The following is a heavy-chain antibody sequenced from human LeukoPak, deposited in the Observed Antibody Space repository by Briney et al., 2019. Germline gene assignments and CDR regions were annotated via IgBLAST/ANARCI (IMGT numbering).Heavy chain of an antibody. J-gene: IGHJ4*02. D-gene: IGHD6-19*01. Sequence: GASLQISSEGSGSIFTNYWIGWGRQLPGKGVEGMGIIYPDDSDTRYSPSFQGQVTISADKSISTAYLQWSSLKASDTAMYYCARRAVAGIDYWGQGTLVTVSS. CDR1: GSIFTNYW. V-gene: IGHV5-51*01. CDR3: ARRAVAGIDY. CDR2: IYPDDSDT.